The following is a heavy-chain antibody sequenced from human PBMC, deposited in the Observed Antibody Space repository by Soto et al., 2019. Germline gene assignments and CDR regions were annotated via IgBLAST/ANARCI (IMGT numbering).Heavy chain of an antibody. CDR2: ISSSSSYI. CDR3: ARDLDESQTLEQQLALYNWFDP. Sequence: GGSLRLSCAASGFTFSSYSMNWVRQAPGKGLEWVSSISSSSSYIYYADSVKGRFTISRDNAKNSLYLQMNSLRAEDTAVYYCARDLDESQTLEQQLALYNWFDPWGQGTLVTVSS. D-gene: IGHD6-13*01. J-gene: IGHJ5*02. V-gene: IGHV3-21*01. CDR1: GFTFSSYS.